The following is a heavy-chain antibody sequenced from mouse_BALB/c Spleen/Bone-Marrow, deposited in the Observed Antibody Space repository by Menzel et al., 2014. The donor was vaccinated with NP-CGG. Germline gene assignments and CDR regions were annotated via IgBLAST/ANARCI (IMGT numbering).Heavy chain of an antibody. D-gene: IGHD1-1*01. CDR1: GFSLSRYN. Sequence: QVQLKQSGPGQVSPSQSLSITCTVSGFSLSRYNVHWVRQPPGKGLEWLGVIWGDGNTDYNSGLKSRLSISKDNSKSQVFLKMNSLQTDDTAMYYCARFITTGAMDYWGQGTSVTVSS. J-gene: IGHJ4*01. V-gene: IGHV2-6-4*01. CDR2: IWGDGNT. CDR3: ARFITTGAMDY.